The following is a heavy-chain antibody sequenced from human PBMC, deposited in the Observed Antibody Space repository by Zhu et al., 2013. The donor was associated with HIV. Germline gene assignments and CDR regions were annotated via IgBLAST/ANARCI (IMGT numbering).Heavy chain of an antibody. V-gene: IGHV1-18*04. D-gene: IGHD6-13*01. Sequence: QLIQSGPEVKKPGDSVKLSCQSSGFIFTSVGYSWVRQAPGKGFEWIGWVNPYNGVRVPTQRLQDRLTLAADTSSNTVYMELKNLRPDDTAIYYCARDQQRVNFDYWGQGTLVTVTS. CDR2: VNPYNGVR. CDR1: GFIFTSVG. J-gene: IGHJ4*02. CDR3: ARDQQRVNFDY.